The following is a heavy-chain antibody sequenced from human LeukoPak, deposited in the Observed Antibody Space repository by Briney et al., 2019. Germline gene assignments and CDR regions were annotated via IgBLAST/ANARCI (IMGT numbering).Heavy chain of an antibody. CDR3: ARERQLERLAFGKEGSAFDY. CDR2: ISSSSSYI. J-gene: IGHJ4*02. CDR1: GITFNSYT. Sequence: PGGSLRLSCAASGITFNSYTMNWVRQAPGKGLEWVSSISSSSSYIYYAASVKGRFTISRDNAKNSLYLQMHRLRAEDTAVYYCARERQLERLAFGKEGSAFDYWGQGTLVTVSS. V-gene: IGHV3-21*01. D-gene: IGHD1-1*01.